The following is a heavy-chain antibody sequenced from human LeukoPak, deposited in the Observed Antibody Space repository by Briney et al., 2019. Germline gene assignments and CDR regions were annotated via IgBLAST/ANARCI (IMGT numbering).Heavy chain of an antibody. J-gene: IGHJ4*02. D-gene: IGHD3-16*01. CDR3: AKDQGVVGSYDY. V-gene: IGHV3-30*02. Sequence: GGSLRLSCAASGFTFSAFAMNWVRHVPGKGLQWLAFIQSDGSYEFYADYVKGRFTISRDNSKKTVFPQMNSLRPEDTATYYCAKDQGVVGSYDYWGQGALVTVSS. CDR2: IQSDGSYE. CDR1: GFTFSAFA.